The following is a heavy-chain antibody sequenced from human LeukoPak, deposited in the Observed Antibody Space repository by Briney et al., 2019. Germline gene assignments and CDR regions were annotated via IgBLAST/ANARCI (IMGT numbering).Heavy chain of an antibody. J-gene: IGHJ4*02. D-gene: IGHD2-15*01. CDR2: IYYNGDT. V-gene: IGHV4-39*07. Sequence: SETLSLTCTVSGGSISSRSYYWGWIRQPPGKGLEWIGSIYYNGDTYYNPSLQNRVTVSVDTSKKQVSLRLTSVTAADTAVYYCARGLSRLPPGGYWGQGTLVTVSS. CDR3: ARGLSRLPPGGY. CDR1: GGSISSRSYY.